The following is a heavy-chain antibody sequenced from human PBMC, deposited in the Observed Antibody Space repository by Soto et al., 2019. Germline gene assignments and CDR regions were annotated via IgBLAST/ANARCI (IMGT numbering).Heavy chain of an antibody. CDR2: ISYDGDKK. CDR1: GFTFSSFG. D-gene: IGHD3-22*01. V-gene: IGHV3-30*18. CDR3: AKPQANFYDSSGYFDY. Sequence: GGSLRLSCAASGFTFSSFGIHWVRQAPGKGLEWVAVISYDGDKKYYADSVKGRFTISRDNSKNTLYLQMNSLRAEDTAVYYCAKPQANFYDSSGYFDYWGQGTLVTVSS. J-gene: IGHJ4*02.